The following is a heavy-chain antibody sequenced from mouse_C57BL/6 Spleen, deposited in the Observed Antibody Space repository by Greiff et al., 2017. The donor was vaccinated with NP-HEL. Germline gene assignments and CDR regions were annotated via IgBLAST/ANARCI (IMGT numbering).Heavy chain of an antibody. J-gene: IGHJ1*03. CDR3: ARGGYDGYWYFDV. Sequence: VQLQQSGPELVKPGASVKISCKASGYSFTSYYIHWVKQRPGQGLEWIGWIYPESGNTKYNEKFKGKATLTADTSSSTAYMQLSSLTSEDSAVYYCARGGYDGYWYFDVWGTGTTVTVSS. V-gene: IGHV1-66*01. CDR1: GYSFTSYY. CDR2: IYPESGNT. D-gene: IGHD2-12*01.